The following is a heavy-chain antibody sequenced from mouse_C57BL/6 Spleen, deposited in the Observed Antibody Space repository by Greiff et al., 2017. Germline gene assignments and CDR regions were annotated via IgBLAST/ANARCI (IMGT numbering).Heavy chain of an antibody. V-gene: IGHV1-81*01. J-gene: IGHJ1*03. Sequence: QVQLQQSGAELARPGASVKLSCKASGYTFTSYGISWVKQRTGQGLEWIGEIYPRSGNTYYNEKFKGKATLTADKSSNTAYMELRSLTSEDSAVYFCARNYGSSYPYWYFDVWGTGTTVTVSS. CDR1: GYTFTSYG. CDR3: ARNYGSSYPYWYFDV. D-gene: IGHD1-1*01. CDR2: IYPRSGNT.